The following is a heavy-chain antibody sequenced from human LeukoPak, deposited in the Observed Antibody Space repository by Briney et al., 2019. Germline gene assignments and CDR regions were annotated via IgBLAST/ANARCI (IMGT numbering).Heavy chain of an antibody. D-gene: IGHD1-26*01. Sequence: RGGSLRLSCAASGFTFSSYEMNWVRQAPGKGLEWVSYISSSGRTKYYADSVKGRFTISRDNAKNSLYLQMNSLRAEDTAVYYCARGKWEPLDYWGQGTLVTVSS. CDR2: ISSSGRTK. V-gene: IGHV3-48*03. J-gene: IGHJ4*02. CDR1: GFTFSSYE. CDR3: ARGKWEPLDY.